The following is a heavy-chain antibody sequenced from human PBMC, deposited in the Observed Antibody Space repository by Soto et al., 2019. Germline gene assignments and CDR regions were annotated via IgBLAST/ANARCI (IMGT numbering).Heavy chain of an antibody. CDR2: IYYSGST. Sequence: SETLSLTCTVSGGSISSSSYYWGWIRQPPGKGLEWIGSIYYSGSTYYNPSLKSRVTISVDTSKNQFSLKLSSVTAADTAVYYCARRDGWWFDPWGQGILVTVSS. CDR1: GGSISSSSYY. J-gene: IGHJ5*02. V-gene: IGHV4-39*01. CDR3: ARRDGWWFDP. D-gene: IGHD2-15*01.